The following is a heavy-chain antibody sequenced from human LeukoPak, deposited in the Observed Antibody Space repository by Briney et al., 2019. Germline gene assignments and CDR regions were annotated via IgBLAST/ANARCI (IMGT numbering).Heavy chain of an antibody. Sequence: GGSLRLSCAASGFTFSSYEMNWVRQAPGKGLEWVAFIRYDGSNKYYADFVKGRFTISRDNSKNTLYLQMNSLRAEDTAVYYCARWGSGTDYWGQGTLVTVSS. J-gene: IGHJ4*02. CDR2: IRYDGSNK. CDR3: ARWGSGTDY. CDR1: GFTFSSYE. D-gene: IGHD3-16*01. V-gene: IGHV3-30*02.